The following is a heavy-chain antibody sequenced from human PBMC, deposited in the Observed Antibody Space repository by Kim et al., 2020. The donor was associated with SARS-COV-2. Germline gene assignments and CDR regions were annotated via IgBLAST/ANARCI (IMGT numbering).Heavy chain of an antibody. J-gene: IGHJ4*02. CDR2: MYFTGYT. D-gene: IGHD2-2*01. CDR3: ARHLGFCSTTRCNAYFYS. V-gene: IGHV4-59*01. CDR1: GGSISSYY. Sequence: SETLSLTCSVSGGSISSYYWSWFRQPPGKRLEWIGYMYFTGYTTSNPSLKSRVTISVDTSKSQFSLKLTSVTAADTAVYYCARHLGFCSTTRCNAYFYSWGQGTLVTVSS.